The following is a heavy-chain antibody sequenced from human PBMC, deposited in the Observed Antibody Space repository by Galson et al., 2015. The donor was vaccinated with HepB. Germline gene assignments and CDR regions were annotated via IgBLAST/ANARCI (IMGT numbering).Heavy chain of an antibody. CDR3: ARDRGGYSYGRTSHPLDY. Sequence: SLRLSCAASGFTFNSYSMNWVRQAPGKGLEWVSSISSSSSYRYYADSVKGRFTISRDNAKNSLYLQMNSLRAEDTAVYYCARDRGGYSYGRTSHPLDYWGQGTLVTVSS. CDR2: ISSSSSYR. CDR1: GFTFNSYS. J-gene: IGHJ4*02. V-gene: IGHV3-21*01. D-gene: IGHD5-18*01.